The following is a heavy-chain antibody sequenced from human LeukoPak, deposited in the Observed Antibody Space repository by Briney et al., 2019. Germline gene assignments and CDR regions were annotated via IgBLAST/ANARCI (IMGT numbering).Heavy chain of an antibody. Sequence: PSETLSLTCSVSGGSINDFYWTWVRQPPGKGLEWIGHIYSDGRTEYSPSLKSRLSLSVDTSKNQIFLRLTSVTAADTAFYFCARDEDWAVRGAPSLWGQGTLVTVSS. D-gene: IGHD3-10*01. J-gene: IGHJ4*02. V-gene: IGHV4-59*01. CDR3: ARDEDWAVRGAPSL. CDR1: GGSINDFY. CDR2: IYSDGRT.